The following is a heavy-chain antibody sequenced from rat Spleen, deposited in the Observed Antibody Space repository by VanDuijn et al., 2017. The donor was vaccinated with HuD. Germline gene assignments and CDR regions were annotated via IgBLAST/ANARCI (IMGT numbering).Heavy chain of an antibody. CDR1: GFTFSDYA. CDR2: ITNTGGTT. Sequence: EVQLVESGGGLVQPGRSMKLPCAASGFTFSDYAMAWVSQAPRKGLEWVASITNTGGTTFYPDSVKGRFTISRDNAKSTLYLQMDSLRSEDTAIYYCARPTTGIPFNYWGQGVMVTVSS. D-gene: IGHD1-9*01. V-gene: IGHV5-25*01. J-gene: IGHJ2*01. CDR3: ARPTTGIPFNY.